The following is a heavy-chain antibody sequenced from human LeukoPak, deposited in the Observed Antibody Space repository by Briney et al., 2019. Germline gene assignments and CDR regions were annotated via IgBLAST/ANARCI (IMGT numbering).Heavy chain of an antibody. CDR2: ISGSGGST. J-gene: IGHJ4*02. D-gene: IGHD2-2*01. Sequence: GGSLRLSCAVSGFIFRNYAMSWVRQAPGKGLEWVSAISGSGGSTYYADSVKGRFTISRDNAKNSLYLQMNSLRVEDTAVYYCANHFACGSTSCPPFDSWGQGTLVTVSS. CDR3: ANHFACGSTSCPPFDS. CDR1: GFIFRNYA. V-gene: IGHV3-23*01.